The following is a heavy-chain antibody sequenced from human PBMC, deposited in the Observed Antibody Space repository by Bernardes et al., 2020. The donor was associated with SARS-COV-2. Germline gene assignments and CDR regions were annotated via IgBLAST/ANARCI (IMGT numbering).Heavy chain of an antibody. J-gene: IGHJ3*02. D-gene: IGHD6-13*01. Sequence: GESLKISCKGSGYSFTSYWIGWVRQMPGKGLEWMGIIYPGDSDTRYSPSFQGQVTISGDKSIRTAYLQWSSLKASDTAMYYCARPRRWGIAAADFDAFDIWGQGTMVTVSS. CDR1: GYSFTSYW. CDR3: ARPRRWGIAAADFDAFDI. V-gene: IGHV5-51*01. CDR2: IYPGDSDT.